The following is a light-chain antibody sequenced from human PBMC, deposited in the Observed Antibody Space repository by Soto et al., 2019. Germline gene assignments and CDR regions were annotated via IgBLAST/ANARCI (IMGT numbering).Light chain of an antibody. V-gene: IGLV2-14*01. Sequence: QSVLTQPASVSGSPGQSITISCTGTSSDVGGYNYVSWYQQHPGKAPKLMIYEVSNRPSGISDRFSGSKSGNTASLTISGLQAEDEADYYCSSYSSSGTLYVFETGTKVTVL. CDR1: SSDVGGYNY. CDR2: EVS. J-gene: IGLJ1*01. CDR3: SSYSSSGTLYV.